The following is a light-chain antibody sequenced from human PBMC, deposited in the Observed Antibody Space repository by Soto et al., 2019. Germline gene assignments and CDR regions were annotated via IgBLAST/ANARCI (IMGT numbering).Light chain of an antibody. V-gene: IGKV3-20*01. CDR3: QQYGSSPRT. CDR2: GAS. Sequence: EIVLTPSPGTLSLSPGERATLYCRASQSVSSSYLAWYQQKPGQAPRLLIYGASSRATGIPDRFSGSGSGTDFTLTISRLEPEDFAVYYCQQYGSSPRTFGQGTKGDIK. J-gene: IGKJ1*01. CDR1: QSVSSSY.